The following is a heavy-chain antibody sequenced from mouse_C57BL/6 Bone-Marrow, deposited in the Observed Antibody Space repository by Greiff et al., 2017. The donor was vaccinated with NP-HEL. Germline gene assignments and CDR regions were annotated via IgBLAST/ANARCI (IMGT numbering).Heavy chain of an antibody. Sequence: QVQLQQSGAELARPGASVKLSCKASGYTFTSYGISWVKQRTGQGLEWIGEIYPRSGNTYYNEKFKGKATLTADKSSSTAYMELRSLTSEDSAVYFCARRGDYSNRAWFAYWGQGTLVTVSA. CDR3: ARRGDYSNRAWFAY. J-gene: IGHJ3*01. V-gene: IGHV1-81*01. CDR1: GYTFTSYG. CDR2: IYPRSGNT. D-gene: IGHD2-5*01.